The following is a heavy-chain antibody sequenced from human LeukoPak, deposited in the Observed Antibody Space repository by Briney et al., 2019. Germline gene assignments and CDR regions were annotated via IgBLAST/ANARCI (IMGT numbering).Heavy chain of an antibody. CDR1: GFTFSSYA. Sequence: GGSLRLSCAASGFTFSSYAMSWVRQAPGKGLEWVSSIRSGGNTYYADSVKGRFTFSRDNSKNTLFLQLNSLRAKDTAVYFCSKDFTVTTVGYFHYWGQGTLVTVSS. CDR2: IRSGGNT. J-gene: IGHJ1*01. CDR3: SKDFTVTTVGYFHY. D-gene: IGHD4-17*01. V-gene: IGHV3-23*01.